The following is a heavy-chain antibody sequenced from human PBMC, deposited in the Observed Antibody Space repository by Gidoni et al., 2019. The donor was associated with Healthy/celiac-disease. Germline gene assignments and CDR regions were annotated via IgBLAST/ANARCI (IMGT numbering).Heavy chain of an antibody. Sequence: QVQLQESGPGLVKPSETLSLTCTVSGGSVSSGSYYWSWIRQPPGKGLEWIGYIYYSGSTNYNPSLKSRVTISVDTSKNQFSLKLSSVTAADTAVYYCARTGRDPVAVDYWGQGTLVTVSS. CDR3: ARTGRDPVAVDY. CDR2: IYYSGST. J-gene: IGHJ4*02. V-gene: IGHV4-61*01. D-gene: IGHD3-10*01. CDR1: GGSVSSGSYY.